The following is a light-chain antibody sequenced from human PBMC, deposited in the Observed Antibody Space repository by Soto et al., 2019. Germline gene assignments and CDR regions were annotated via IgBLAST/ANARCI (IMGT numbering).Light chain of an antibody. Sequence: SYELTQPPSVSVALGQTARLTCGGDSIGSRNVHWYQQKPGQAPILIIYRDAKRPSGIPERFSGSNSGNTATLTISSAQAGDEADYYCHLWTSYTGIFGGGTKLTVL. CDR3: HLWTSYTGI. CDR2: RDA. J-gene: IGLJ2*01. V-gene: IGLV3-9*01. CDR1: SIGSRN.